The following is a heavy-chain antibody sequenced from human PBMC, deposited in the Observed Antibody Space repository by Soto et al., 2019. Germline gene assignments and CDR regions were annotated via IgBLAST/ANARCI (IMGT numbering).Heavy chain of an antibody. CDR1: GYSITELS. D-gene: IGHD4-17*01. CDR3: SGHPTPKTTVTSSLHICY. CDR2: YDLEKGET. J-gene: IGHJ4*01. V-gene: IGHV1-24*01. Sequence: APVKVFCKVPGYSITELSIHWVRQAPGEGLELMGGYDLEKGETIYAQKFQGRVTMTEDSPADTPYMQLSSLKASDTAIYYCSGHPTPKTTVTSSLHICYWGQETLVTVSS.